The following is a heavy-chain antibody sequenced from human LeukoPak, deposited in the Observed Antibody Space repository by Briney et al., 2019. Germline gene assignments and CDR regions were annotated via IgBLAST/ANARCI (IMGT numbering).Heavy chain of an antibody. CDR2: INPNSGGT. V-gene: IGHV1-2*02. D-gene: IGHD4-17*01. CDR3: AALYGDPDDYYYYGMDV. J-gene: IGHJ6*02. Sequence: GASVKFSCKASGYTFTGYYMHWVRQAPGQGLEWMGWINPNSGGTNYAQKFQGRVTMTRDTSISTAYMELSRLRSDDTAVYYCAALYGDPDDYYYYGMDVWAKGPRSPSP. CDR1: GYTFTGYY.